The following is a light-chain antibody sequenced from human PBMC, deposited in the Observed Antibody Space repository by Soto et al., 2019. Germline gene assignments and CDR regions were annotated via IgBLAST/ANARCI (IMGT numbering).Light chain of an antibody. J-gene: IGLJ2*01. CDR1: SSDVGGYNY. CDR2: EVS. V-gene: IGLV2-14*01. CDR3: SSYTNSSTYVV. Sequence: QSVLTKPASVSGYPGQSITISCTGTSSDVGGYNYVSWYQQLPDKAPKVMIYEVSNWPSGVSNRFSGSKSGNTASLTISGLQAEYEADYYCSSYTNSSTYVVFVGGTKLTVL.